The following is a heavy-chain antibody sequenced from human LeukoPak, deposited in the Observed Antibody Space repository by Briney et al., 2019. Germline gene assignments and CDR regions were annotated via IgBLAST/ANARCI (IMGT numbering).Heavy chain of an antibody. CDR3: ARGATREDWFDP. CDR1: GGTFSSYA. J-gene: IGHJ5*02. Sequence: GASVKVSCKASGGTFSSYAISWVRQAPGQGLEWMGRIIPILGIANYAQKFQGRVTITADKSTSTAYMELSSLRSEDTAVYYCARGATREDWFDPWGQGTLVTVSS. V-gene: IGHV1-69*04. CDR2: IIPILGIA. D-gene: IGHD1-26*01.